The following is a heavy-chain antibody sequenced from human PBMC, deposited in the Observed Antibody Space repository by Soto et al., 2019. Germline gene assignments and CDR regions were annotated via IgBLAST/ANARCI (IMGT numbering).Heavy chain of an antibody. Sequence: ASVKVSCKASGYTFTSYGISWLRQSPGQGLEWMGWISAYNGNTDYAQKLQGRVTMTTDTSTSTAYMELRSLRSDDTAVYYCARTVDYAWNYFDYWGQGTLVTVSS. V-gene: IGHV1-18*01. CDR2: ISAYNGNT. J-gene: IGHJ4*02. CDR1: GYTFTSYG. CDR3: ARTVDYAWNYFDY. D-gene: IGHD4-17*01.